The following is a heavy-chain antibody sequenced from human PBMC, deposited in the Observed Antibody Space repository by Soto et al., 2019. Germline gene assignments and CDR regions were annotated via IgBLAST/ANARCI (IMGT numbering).Heavy chain of an antibody. CDR3: ARASGPFDY. CDR2: IWFDGSNK. J-gene: IGHJ4*02. V-gene: IGHV3-33*01. Sequence: QVQLVESGGGVVQPGRSLRLSCAASGFTFSSYGMHWVRQAPGKGLDWVAVIWFDGSNKYYADSVKGRFTISRDNSKNTLDLQMNGLRAEDTALYYCARASGPFDYWGQGTLVTVSS. CDR1: GFTFSSYG.